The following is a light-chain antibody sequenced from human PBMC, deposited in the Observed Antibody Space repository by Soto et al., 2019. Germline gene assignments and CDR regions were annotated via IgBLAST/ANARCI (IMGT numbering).Light chain of an antibody. CDR3: QQYNSYPYT. V-gene: IGKV1-9*01. CDR2: AAT. J-gene: IGKJ2*01. Sequence: IQLTQSPPSLSASVGDRVTITCRASQGVSSSLAWYHQQPGKAPKLLIYAATTLQSGVPSRFSGSGSGTDFTLTINSLQPDDFATYYCQQYNSYPYTFGQGTKLEIK. CDR1: QGVSSS.